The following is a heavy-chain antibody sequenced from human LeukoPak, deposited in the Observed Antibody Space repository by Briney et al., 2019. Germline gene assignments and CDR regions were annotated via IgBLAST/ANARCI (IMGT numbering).Heavy chain of an antibody. CDR3: ARQLPTAAADTRGYFEY. D-gene: IGHD6-13*01. CDR1: GGSISNADYY. Sequence: PSETLSLTCSVSGGSISNADYYWGWIRQAPGKGLEWIGSIFYGERNHYNPSLKSRATMSVDTSKNQFSLKLTSVTAADAAMHYCARQLPTAAADTRGYFEYWGQGAVVTVSS. CDR2: IFYGERN. J-gene: IGHJ4*01. V-gene: IGHV4-39*01.